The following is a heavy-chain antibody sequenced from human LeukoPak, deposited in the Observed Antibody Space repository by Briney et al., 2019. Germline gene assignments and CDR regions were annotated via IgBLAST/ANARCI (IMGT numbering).Heavy chain of an antibody. CDR1: GGSFSDSY. V-gene: IGHV4-34*01. CDR2: INHSGTT. J-gene: IGHJ5*02. CDR3: APTRGRLGP. Sequence: SETLSLTCAVYGGSFSDSYWSWIRQPPGKGLEWIGEINHSGTTNYNPSLKSRVTMSVDTSNNHVSLKLTSVTAADTAVYYCAPTRGRLGPWGQGTLVTVSS.